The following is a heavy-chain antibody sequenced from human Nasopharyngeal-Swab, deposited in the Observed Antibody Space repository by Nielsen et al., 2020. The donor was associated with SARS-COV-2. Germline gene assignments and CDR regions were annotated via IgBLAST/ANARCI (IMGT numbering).Heavy chain of an antibody. CDR1: GGSISSGGYY. CDR3: ARLLGGFYYGSGSYSPFDWFDP. D-gene: IGHD3-10*01. J-gene: IGHJ5*02. CDR2: IYYSGST. Sequence: SETLSLTCTVSGGSISSGGYYWSWIRQHPGKGLEWIGYIYYSGSTYYNPSLKSRVTISADTSKNQFSLKLSSVTAADTAVYYCARLLGGFYYGSGSYSPFDWFDPWGQGTLVTVSS. V-gene: IGHV4-31*03.